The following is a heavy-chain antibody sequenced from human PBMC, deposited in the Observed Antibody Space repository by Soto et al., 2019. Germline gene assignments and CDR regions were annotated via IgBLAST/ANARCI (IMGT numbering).Heavy chain of an antibody. J-gene: IGHJ4*02. CDR3: ARDHPDYYDSRGYYVVNY. D-gene: IGHD3-22*01. V-gene: IGHV1-18*01. CDR2: ISAYNGNT. Sequence: ASVKVSCKASGYTFTSYGISWVRPAPGQGLEWMGWISAYNGNTNYAQKLQGRVTMPTDTSTSTAYMELRSLRSDDTAVYYCARDHPDYYDSRGYYVVNYWGRGTLGCVSS. CDR1: GYTFTSYG.